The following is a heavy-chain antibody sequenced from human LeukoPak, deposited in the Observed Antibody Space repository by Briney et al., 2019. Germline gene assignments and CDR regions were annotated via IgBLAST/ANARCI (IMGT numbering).Heavy chain of an antibody. CDR1: GFTFSGYW. V-gene: IGHV3-74*01. J-gene: IGHJ4*02. CDR2: INTDGSST. Sequence: GGSLRLSCAASGFTFSGYWMHWVRQAPGKGLVWVSRINTDGSSTSYADSVKGRFTISRDNAKNSLYLQMNSLRAEDTAVYYCARSRDIVVVVAASDYWGQGTLVTVSS. CDR3: ARSRDIVVVVAASDY. D-gene: IGHD2-15*01.